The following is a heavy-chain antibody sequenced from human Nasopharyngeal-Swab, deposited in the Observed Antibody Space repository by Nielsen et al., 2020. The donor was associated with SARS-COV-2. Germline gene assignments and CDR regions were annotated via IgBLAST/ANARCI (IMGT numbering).Heavy chain of an antibody. CDR1: GYTFSNYG. Sequence: ASVKVSCKASGYTFSNYGITWERQAPGQGLEWMGWISAHNGNTKYAPRLQGRVTMTTDTSTNTAYMELRSLRSDDMAVYYCAPSLHIINTSHTFDYWGQGTLVTVSS. V-gene: IGHV1-18*03. CDR2: ISAHNGNT. D-gene: IGHD1-14*01. J-gene: IGHJ4*02. CDR3: APSLHIINTSHTFDY.